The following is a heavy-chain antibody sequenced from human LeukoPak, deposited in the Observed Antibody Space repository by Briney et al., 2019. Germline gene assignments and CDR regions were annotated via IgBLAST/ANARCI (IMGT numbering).Heavy chain of an antibody. Sequence: PGGSLRLSCAASGFTFSSYAMSGVRQAPGKGLEWVSAISGSGGSTYYADSVKGRFTISRDNPKNTLYLQMNSLRAEDTAVYYCAKNPVRRYDFWGGYYPGGYYYMDVWGKGTTVTVSS. CDR1: GFTFSSYA. V-gene: IGHV3-23*01. CDR3: AKNPVRRYDFWGGYYPGGYYYMDV. CDR2: ISGSGGST. D-gene: IGHD3-3*01. J-gene: IGHJ6*03.